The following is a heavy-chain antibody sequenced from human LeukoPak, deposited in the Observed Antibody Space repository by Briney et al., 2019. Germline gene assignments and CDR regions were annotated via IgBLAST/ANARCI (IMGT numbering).Heavy chain of an antibody. CDR1: GFTFSSYS. CDR3: ARVSRVQQWEYGMDV. Sequence: AGGSLRLSCAASGFTFSSYSMNWVRQAPGKGLEWVSYISSSSSTIYYADSVKGRFTISRDNAKNSLYLQMNSLRAEDTAVYHCARVSRVQQWEYGMDVWGQGTTVTVSS. V-gene: IGHV3-48*01. J-gene: IGHJ6*02. CDR2: ISSSSSTI. D-gene: IGHD1-26*01.